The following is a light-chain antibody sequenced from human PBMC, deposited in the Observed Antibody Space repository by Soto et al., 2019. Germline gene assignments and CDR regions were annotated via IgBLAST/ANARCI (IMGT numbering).Light chain of an antibody. CDR1: QGIANY. CDR2: AAS. Sequence: DIQMTQSPSSLSASVGDRVTITCRASQGIANYLAWYQQKPGKVPKLLIYAASTLEPGVPSRFSGSGFGTDFTLSISNLQPEDFATYDCQKYNGAPFTVGPGTKVDIK. J-gene: IGKJ3*01. CDR3: QKYNGAPFT. V-gene: IGKV1-27*01.